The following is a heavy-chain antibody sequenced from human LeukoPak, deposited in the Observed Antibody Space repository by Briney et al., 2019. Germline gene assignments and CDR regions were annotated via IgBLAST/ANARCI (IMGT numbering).Heavy chain of an antibody. D-gene: IGHD3-22*01. J-gene: IGHJ4*02. CDR2: IYSGGST. CDR1: GLTVSSNY. Sequence: GGSLRLSCAASGLTVSSNYMSWVRQAPGKGLEWVSVIYSGGSTYYADSVKGRFTISRDNSKNTLYLQMNSLRAEDTAVYYCARDLGSGYSFDYWGQGTLVTVSS. CDR3: ARDLGSGYSFDY. V-gene: IGHV3-66*02.